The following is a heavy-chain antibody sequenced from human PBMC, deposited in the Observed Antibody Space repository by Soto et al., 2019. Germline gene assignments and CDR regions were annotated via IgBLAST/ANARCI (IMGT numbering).Heavy chain of an antibody. CDR2: IYPGDSDT. Sequence: GESLKISCKGSGYSFTGYWIGWVRQMPGKGLEWMGIIYPGDSDTRYSPSFQGQVTISADKSISTAYLQWSSLKASDTAMYYCARHSGDSSSWNGQFDYWGQGTLVTVSS. V-gene: IGHV5-51*01. CDR3: ARHSGDSSSWNGQFDY. J-gene: IGHJ4*02. CDR1: GYSFTGYW. D-gene: IGHD6-13*01.